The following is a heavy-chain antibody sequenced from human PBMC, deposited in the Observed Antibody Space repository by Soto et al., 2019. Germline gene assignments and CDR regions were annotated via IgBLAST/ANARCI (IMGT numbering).Heavy chain of an antibody. D-gene: IGHD3-10*01. CDR2: ISDSGGST. V-gene: IGHV3-23*01. Sequence: EVQLLESGGGLVQPGGSLRLSCAASGFTFSSYAMSWVRQAPGKGLEWVSAISDSGGSTYYADSVKGRFTISRDNSKNTLYLQMNSLGAEDTAVYYCAKRGPPGYYGSGSYHYFDYWGQGTLVTVSS. CDR1: GFTFSSYA. J-gene: IGHJ4*02. CDR3: AKRGPPGYYGSGSYHYFDY.